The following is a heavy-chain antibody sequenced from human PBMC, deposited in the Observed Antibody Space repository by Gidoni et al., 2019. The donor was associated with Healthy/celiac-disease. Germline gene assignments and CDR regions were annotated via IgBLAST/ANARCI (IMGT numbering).Heavy chain of an antibody. CDR1: GYTFTSYY. J-gene: IGHJ3*02. Sequence: QVQLVQSGAEVKKPGASVKVSCKASGYTFTSYYMRWVRQAPGQGLEWMGIINPSGGSTSYAQKFQGRVTMTRDTSTSTVYMELSSLRSEDTAVYYCASFTVTTGNAFDIWGQGTMVTVSS. CDR3: ASFTVTTGNAFDI. D-gene: IGHD4-17*01. V-gene: IGHV1-46*01. CDR2: INPSGGST.